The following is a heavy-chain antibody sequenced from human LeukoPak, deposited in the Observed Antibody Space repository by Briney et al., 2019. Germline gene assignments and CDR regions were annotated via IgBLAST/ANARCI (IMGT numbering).Heavy chain of an antibody. J-gene: IGHJ4*02. D-gene: IGHD3-22*01. CDR1: GGSFSGYY. CDR2: INHSGST. V-gene: IGHV4-34*01. CDR3: ARLTPDDSSGYYSSNFDY. Sequence: SSETLSLTCAVYGGSFSGYYWSWIRQPPGKGLEWIGEINHSGSTNYNPSLKSRVTISVDTSKNQFSLKLSSVTAADTAVYYCARLTPDDSSGYYSSNFDYWGQGTLVTVSS.